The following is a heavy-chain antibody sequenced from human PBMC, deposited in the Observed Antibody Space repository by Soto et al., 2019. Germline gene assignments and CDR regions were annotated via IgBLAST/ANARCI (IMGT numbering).Heavy chain of an antibody. CDR2: TYYSGST. CDR1: GGSITSGGYC. J-gene: IGHJ4*02. D-gene: IGHD3-10*01. Sequence: QVQLQESGPGLVKPSQTLSLTCTVSGGSITSGGYCWTWIRQHPVKGLEWMGHTYYSGSTSYNPSRKSRVTISIDTSNNQFSLKLTSVTAADTAVYYCARDGDYFGSGRPPLLSKWGQGTLGTVSS. CDR3: ARDGDYFGSGRPPLLSK. V-gene: IGHV4-31*03.